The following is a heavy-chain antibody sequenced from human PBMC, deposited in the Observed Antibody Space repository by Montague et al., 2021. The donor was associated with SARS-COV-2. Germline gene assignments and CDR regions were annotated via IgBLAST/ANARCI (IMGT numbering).Heavy chain of an antibody. CDR2: IYHTGST. D-gene: IGHD3-22*01. Sequence: SETLSLTCVVSGDSITGSDNWWSWVRQPPGKGLEWIGEIYHTGSTNFNPSLTSRVTISIGESKNQFSLKLRSVTAADTAIYYCVANGYYSLDFWGQGTLVPVSS. CDR1: GDSITGSDNW. V-gene: IGHV4-4*02. J-gene: IGHJ4*02. CDR3: VANGYYSLDF.